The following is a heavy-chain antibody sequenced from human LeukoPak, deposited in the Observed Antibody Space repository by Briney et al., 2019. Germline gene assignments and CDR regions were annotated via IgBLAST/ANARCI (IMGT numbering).Heavy chain of an antibody. CDR2: ISWNSGSI. CDR1: GFTFDDYA. V-gene: IGHV3-9*01. D-gene: IGHD5-12*01. Sequence: GRSLRLSCAASGFTFDDYAMHWVRQAPGKGLEWVSGISWNSGSIGYADSVKGRFTISRDNAKNSLYLQMNSLRAEDTALYYCAKDQGGATISSGDPFDYWGQGTLVTVSS. J-gene: IGHJ4*02. CDR3: AKDQGGATISSGDPFDY.